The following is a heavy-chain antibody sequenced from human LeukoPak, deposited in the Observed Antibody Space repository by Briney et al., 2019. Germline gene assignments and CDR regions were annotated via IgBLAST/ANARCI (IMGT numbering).Heavy chain of an antibody. CDR1: GGSISSYY. Sequence: SETLSLTCTVSGGSISSYYWSWIRQPPGKGLEWIGYIYYSGSTNYNPSLKSRVTISVDTSKNQFSLKLSSVTAADTVVYYCARHADDSSGSELDYWGQGTLVTVSS. CDR2: IYYSGST. CDR3: ARHADDSSGSELDY. V-gene: IGHV4-59*08. D-gene: IGHD3-22*01. J-gene: IGHJ4*02.